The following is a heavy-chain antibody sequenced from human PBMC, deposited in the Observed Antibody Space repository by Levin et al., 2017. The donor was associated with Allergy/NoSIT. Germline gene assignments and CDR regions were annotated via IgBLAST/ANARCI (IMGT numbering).Heavy chain of an antibody. CDR2: ISRGNSYT. J-gene: IGHJ4*02. Sequence: GESLKISCAASGFIVSDSYMSWIRQAPGKGLEWVSYISRGNSYTNYLDSVKGRFTISRDNAKNSLFLQMNSLRAEDTAIYYCARGRVPNDYWGQGTLVTVSS. D-gene: IGHD3-10*01. CDR3: ARGRVPNDY. V-gene: IGHV3-11*05. CDR1: GFIVSDSY.